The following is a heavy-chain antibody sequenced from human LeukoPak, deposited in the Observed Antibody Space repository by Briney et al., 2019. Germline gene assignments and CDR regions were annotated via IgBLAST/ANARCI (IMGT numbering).Heavy chain of an antibody. D-gene: IGHD6-19*01. V-gene: IGHV3-43D*03. CDR2: ISWDGGST. CDR3: AKDDRAVAGTGYFDY. CDR1: GFTFDDYA. J-gene: IGHJ4*02. Sequence: PGGSLRLSCAASGFTFDDYAMHWVRQAPGKGLEWVSLISWDGGSTYYADSVKGRFTISRDNSKSSLYLQMNSLRTEDTALYYCAKDDRAVAGTGYFDYWGQGTLVTVSS.